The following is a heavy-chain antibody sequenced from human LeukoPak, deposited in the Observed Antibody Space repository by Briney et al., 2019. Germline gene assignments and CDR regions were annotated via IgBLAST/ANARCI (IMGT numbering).Heavy chain of an antibody. CDR2: TKRDGSEK. D-gene: IGHD4-17*01. Sequence: PGGSLRLSCAAAGFTFSYYWMNWVRQDPGKGLECVANTKRDGSEKYYVDSVKGRFTISRDNTKNSLSLQMHSLRAEDTAVYYCARGYGDSIHFDYWGQGTLVTVSS. CDR3: ARGYGDSIHFDY. V-gene: IGHV3-7*04. J-gene: IGHJ4*02. CDR1: GFTFSYYW.